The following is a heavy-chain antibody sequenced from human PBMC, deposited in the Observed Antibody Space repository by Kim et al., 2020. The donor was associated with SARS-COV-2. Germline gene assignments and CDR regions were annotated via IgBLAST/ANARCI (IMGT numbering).Heavy chain of an antibody. Sequence: GGSLRLSCTGSGFTFSSYALSWVRQAPGKGLECVSIISGSGTGPYYADSVKGRFTISRDNSKNTLYLQMNSLRADDTALYYCAKAYSSSAGSGCYYYYY. J-gene: IGHJ6*03. CDR3: AKAYSSSAGSGCYYYYY. CDR1: GFTFSSYA. V-gene: IGHV3-23*01. D-gene: IGHD6-6*01. CDR2: ISGSGTGP.